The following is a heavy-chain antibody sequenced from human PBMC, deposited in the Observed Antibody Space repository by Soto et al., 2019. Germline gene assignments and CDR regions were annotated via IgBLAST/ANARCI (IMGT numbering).Heavy chain of an antibody. V-gene: IGHV3-74*03. Sequence: EVQLVESGGGLVQPGGSLRLSCAASGFTFSNYWMYWVRQAPGKGLEGVSRINSDGSVPTYADSVKGRLTISRDNVKNTLYLQMDSLRAEDTAVYYCARGDCVGGSCYSLAGSFYYYMDAWGKGTTVTV. CDR1: GFTFSNYW. CDR3: ARGDCVGGSCYSLAGSFYYYMDA. J-gene: IGHJ6*03. D-gene: IGHD2-15*01. CDR2: INSDGSVP.